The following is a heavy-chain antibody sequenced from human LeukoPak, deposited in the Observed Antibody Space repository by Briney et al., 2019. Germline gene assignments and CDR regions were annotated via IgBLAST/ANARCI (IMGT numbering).Heavy chain of an antibody. Sequence: GGSLRLSCAASGFTFSSYAMSWVRRAPGKGLEWVSAIGTSGDSTYYADSVKGRFTISRDNSKNTLYLQMNSLRDEDTAIYYCAMSYYDYVCGSYPNWGQGTLVTVSS. CDR3: AMSYYDYVCGSYPN. D-gene: IGHD3-16*02. J-gene: IGHJ4*02. CDR1: GFTFSSYA. V-gene: IGHV3-23*01. CDR2: IGTSGDST.